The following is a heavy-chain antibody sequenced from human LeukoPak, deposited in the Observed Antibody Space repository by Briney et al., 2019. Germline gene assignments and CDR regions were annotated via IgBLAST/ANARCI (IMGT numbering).Heavy chain of an antibody. J-gene: IGHJ1*01. CDR3: ASMTTVTKYFQH. D-gene: IGHD4-17*01. CDR2: ISSSSSYT. V-gene: IGHV3-11*06. CDR1: GFTFSDYY. Sequence: PGGSLRLSGAASGFTFSDYYMSWIRQAPGKGLEWVSYISSSSSYTNYADSVKGRFTISRDNAKNSLYLQMNSLRAEDTAVHYCASMTTVTKYFQHWGQGTLVTVSS.